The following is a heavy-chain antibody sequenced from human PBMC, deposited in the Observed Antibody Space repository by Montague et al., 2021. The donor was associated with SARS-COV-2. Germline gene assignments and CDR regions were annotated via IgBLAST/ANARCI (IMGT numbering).Heavy chain of an antibody. D-gene: IGHD5-18*01. J-gene: IGHJ4*02. CDR2: IYYSGST. Sequence: TLSLTCTVSGGSISSGGYYWSWIRQPPGKGLEWIGYIYYSGSTYYNPSLKSRVTISVDTSKNQFSLKLSSVTAADTAVYYCARHRRLGVLAYSSVDYWGQGTLVTVSS. V-gene: IGHV4-31*03. CDR1: GGSISSGGYY. CDR3: ARHRRLGVLAYSSVDY.